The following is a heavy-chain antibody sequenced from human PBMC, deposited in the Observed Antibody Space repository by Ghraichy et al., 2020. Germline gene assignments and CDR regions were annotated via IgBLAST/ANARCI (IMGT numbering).Heavy chain of an antibody. CDR3: ARETPGIAVAGTRGGWFDP. D-gene: IGHD6-19*01. Sequence: ASVKVSCKASGYTFTGYYMHWVRQAPGQGLEWMGWINPNSGGTNYAQKFQGRVTMTRDTSISTAYMELSRLRSDDTAVYYCARETPGIAVAGTRGGWFDPWGQGTLVTVSS. CDR1: GYTFTGYY. CDR2: INPNSGGT. J-gene: IGHJ5*02. V-gene: IGHV1-2*02.